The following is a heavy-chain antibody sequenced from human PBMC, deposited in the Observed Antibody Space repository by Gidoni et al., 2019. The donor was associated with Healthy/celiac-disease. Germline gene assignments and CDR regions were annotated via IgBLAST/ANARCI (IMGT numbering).Heavy chain of an antibody. D-gene: IGHD3-22*01. CDR3: ARAMGDYDSEGYYGFDY. V-gene: IGHV4-38-2*02. CDR2: IYHSGST. Sequence: QVQLQQSGPALVKPSEPLSLPCTVSAYSISGASYWGWIRQHPGKGLEWIGTIYHSGSTYYHPSIKSRVNISVDTSKNQFSLKLSSVTAADTAMYYCARAMGDYDSEGYYGFDYWGQGTLVTVSS. CDR1: AYSISGASY. J-gene: IGHJ4*02.